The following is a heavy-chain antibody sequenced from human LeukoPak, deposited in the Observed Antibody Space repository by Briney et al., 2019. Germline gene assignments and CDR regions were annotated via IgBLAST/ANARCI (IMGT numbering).Heavy chain of an antibody. CDR2: LNGDGTEK. CDR1: GFTVSSNY. V-gene: IGHV3-7*01. J-gene: IGHJ4*02. D-gene: IGHD2-8*01. Sequence: GGSLRLSCAASGFTVSSNYMSWVRQAPGKGLEWVANLNGDGTEKYYADSVKGRFTVSRDNTKNTFFLQMNSLRVDDTALYYCARDNGRFCDDFWGQGTLVTVSP. CDR3: ARDNGRFCDDF.